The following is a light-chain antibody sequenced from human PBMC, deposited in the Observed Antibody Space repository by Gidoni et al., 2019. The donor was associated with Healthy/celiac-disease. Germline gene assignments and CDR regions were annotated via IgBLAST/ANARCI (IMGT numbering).Light chain of an antibody. V-gene: IGKV1-39*01. CDR2: AAS. J-gene: IGKJ1*01. Sequence: DIQMTQSPSSLSASVGDRVTITCRASQSISSYLNWYQQKPGKAPKILIYAASSLQSGVPSISGSGSGTDFTLTISSLQPEDFATYYCQQSYSTPRTFGQGTKVEIK. CDR3: QQSYSTPRT. CDR1: QSISSY.